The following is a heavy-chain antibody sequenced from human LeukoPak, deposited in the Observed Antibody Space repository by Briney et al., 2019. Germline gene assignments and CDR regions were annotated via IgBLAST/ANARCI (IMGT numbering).Heavy chain of an antibody. CDR1: GFTFSSYW. CDR3: ARDSSSSWYYYYGMDV. Sequence: GGSLRLSCAASGFTFSSYWMSWVRQAPGKGLEWVANIKQDGSEKYYVDSVKGRFTISRDNAKNSLYLQMNSLRAEDTAVYYCARDSSSSWYYYYGMDVWGQGTTVTVSS. D-gene: IGHD6-13*01. V-gene: IGHV3-7*05. CDR2: IKQDGSEK. J-gene: IGHJ6*02.